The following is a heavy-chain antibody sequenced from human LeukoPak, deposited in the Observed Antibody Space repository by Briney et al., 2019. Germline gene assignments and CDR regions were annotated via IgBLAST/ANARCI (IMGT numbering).Heavy chain of an antibody. V-gene: IGHV4-4*02. CDR3: ARVLNGDNWFDP. Sequence: PSGTLSLTCAVSGGSISSSNWWSWVRQPPGKGLGWIGEIYHSGSTNYNPSLKSRVTISVDRSKNQFSLKLSSVTAADTAVYYCARVLNGDNWFDPWGQGTLVTVSS. D-gene: IGHD4-17*01. CDR2: IYHSGST. CDR1: GGSISSSNW. J-gene: IGHJ5*02.